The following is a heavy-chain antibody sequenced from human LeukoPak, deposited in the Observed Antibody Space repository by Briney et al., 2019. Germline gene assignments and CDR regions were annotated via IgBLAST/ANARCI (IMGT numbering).Heavy chain of an antibody. Sequence: SETLSLTCTVSGGSISSSSYYWGWIRQPPGKGLEWIGSIYYSGSTYYNPSLKSRVTISVDTSKNQFSLKLSSVTAADTAVYYCAGVGDYDPRYFDYWGQGTLVTVSS. V-gene: IGHV4-39*07. D-gene: IGHD4-17*01. CDR2: IYYSGST. CDR1: GGSISSSSYY. J-gene: IGHJ4*02. CDR3: AGVGDYDPRYFDY.